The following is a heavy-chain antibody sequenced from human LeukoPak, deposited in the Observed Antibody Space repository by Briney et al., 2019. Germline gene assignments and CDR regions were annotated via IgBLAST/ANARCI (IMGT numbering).Heavy chain of an antibody. Sequence: GRSLRLSCAASGFTFSSYGMHWARQAPGKGLEWVAVISYDGSNKYYADSVKGRFTISRDNSKNTLYLQMNSLRAEDTAVYYCARDYCSGGSCYSFFDYWGQGTLVTVSS. CDR3: ARDYCSGGSCYSFFDY. J-gene: IGHJ4*02. V-gene: IGHV3-30*03. D-gene: IGHD2-15*01. CDR2: ISYDGSNK. CDR1: GFTFSSYG.